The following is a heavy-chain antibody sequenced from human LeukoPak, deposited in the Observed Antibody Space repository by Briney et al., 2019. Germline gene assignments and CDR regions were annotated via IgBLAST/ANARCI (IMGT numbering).Heavy chain of an antibody. V-gene: IGHV1-18*01. CDR2: ISAYNGNT. CDR3: ARSVVVVAATPTIYYYYYMDV. J-gene: IGHJ6*03. CDR1: GYTFTSYA. D-gene: IGHD2-15*01. Sequence: ASVKVSCKASGYTFTSYAIGWVRQAPGQGLEWMGWISAYNGNTNYAQKLQGRVTMTTDTSTSTAYMELRSLRSDATAVYYCARSVVVVAATPTIYYYYYMDVWGKGTTVTVSS.